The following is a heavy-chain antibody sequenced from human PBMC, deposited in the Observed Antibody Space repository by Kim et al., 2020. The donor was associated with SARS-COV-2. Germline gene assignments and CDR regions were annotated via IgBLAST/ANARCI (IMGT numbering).Heavy chain of an antibody. D-gene: IGHD3-3*01. CDR1: GDSINSGSYY. J-gene: IGHJ3*02. CDR3: AREQGGFSRADAFDI. V-gene: IGHV4-61*02. Sequence: SETLSLTCTVSGDSINSGSYYWSWIRQPAGKGLEWIGRIYTSGTTNYNPSLKSRVTISVDTSKNQFSLKLRSVTAADTAVYYCAREQGGFSRADAFDIWGQGTMVIVSS. CDR2: IYTSGTT.